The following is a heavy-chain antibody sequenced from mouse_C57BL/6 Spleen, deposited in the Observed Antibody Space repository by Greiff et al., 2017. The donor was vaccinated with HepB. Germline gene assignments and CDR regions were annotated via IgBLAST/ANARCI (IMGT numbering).Heavy chain of an antibody. CDR3: AMGAYYSNPVPDY. CDR2: IDPANGNT. CDR1: GFNIKNTY. V-gene: IGHV14-3*01. J-gene: IGHJ2*01. Sequence: EVQLQQSVAELVRPGASVKLSCTASGFNIKNTYMHWVKQRPEQGLEWIGRIDPANGNTKYAPKFQGKATITADTSSNTAYLQLSSLTSEDTAIYYCAMGAYYSNPVPDYWGQGTTLTVSS. D-gene: IGHD2-5*01.